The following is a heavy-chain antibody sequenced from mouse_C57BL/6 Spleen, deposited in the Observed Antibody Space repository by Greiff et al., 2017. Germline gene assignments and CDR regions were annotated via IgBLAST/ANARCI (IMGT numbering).Heavy chain of an antibody. CDR3: ARSPSAYYSNYVNYFDY. CDR1: GYAFTNYL. V-gene: IGHV1-54*01. D-gene: IGHD2-5*01. Sequence: VKLVESGAELVRPGTSVKVSCKASGYAFTNYLIEWVKQRPGQGLEWIGVINPGSGGTNYNEKFKGKATLTADKSSSTAYMQLSSLTSEDSAVYFCARSPSAYYSNYVNYFDYWGQGTTLTVSS. J-gene: IGHJ2*01. CDR2: INPGSGGT.